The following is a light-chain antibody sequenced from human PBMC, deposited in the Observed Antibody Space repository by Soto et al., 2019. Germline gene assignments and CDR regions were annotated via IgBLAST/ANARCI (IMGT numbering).Light chain of an antibody. J-gene: IGKJ1*01. Sequence: EIGVTQSAATLSGSPGEGATLSCRASQSVSSKLAWYQQKPGQAPRLLIYGASTRATGIPARFSGSGYGTEFNLILSSLQSEDFAVYYCQQYNSWLWTFGQGTKVDIK. CDR3: QQYNSWLWT. CDR1: QSVSSK. V-gene: IGKV3-15*01. CDR2: GAS.